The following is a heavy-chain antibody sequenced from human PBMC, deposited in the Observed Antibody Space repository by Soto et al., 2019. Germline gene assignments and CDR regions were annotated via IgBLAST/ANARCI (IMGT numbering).Heavy chain of an antibody. Sequence: SETLSLTCTVSGGSISSGDYYWSWIRQPPGKGLEWIGYIYYSGSTYYNPSLKSRVTISVDTSKNQFSLKLSSVTAADTAVYYCARGYCSSTSCFDPWGQGTQVTVSS. J-gene: IGHJ5*02. CDR2: IYYSGST. V-gene: IGHV4-30-4*01. CDR3: ARGYCSSTSCFDP. D-gene: IGHD2-2*01. CDR1: GGSISSGDYY.